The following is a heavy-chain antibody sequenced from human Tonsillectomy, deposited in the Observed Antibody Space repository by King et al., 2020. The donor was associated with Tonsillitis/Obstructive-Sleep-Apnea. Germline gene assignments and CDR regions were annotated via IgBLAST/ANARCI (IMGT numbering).Heavy chain of an antibody. Sequence: QLVQSGAEVKKPGASVKVSCKASGYRFSSYGISWVRQAPGQGLEWMGLISVNNGNTNYAQKVQGRVIMTTDTSTSTAYMELRSLRSDDTAVYFCARDYGDPSTFFDYWGQGTLVTVSS. CDR2: ISVNNGNT. CDR1: GYRFSSYG. J-gene: IGHJ4*02. D-gene: IGHD4-17*01. V-gene: IGHV1-18*01. CDR3: ARDYGDPSTFFDY.